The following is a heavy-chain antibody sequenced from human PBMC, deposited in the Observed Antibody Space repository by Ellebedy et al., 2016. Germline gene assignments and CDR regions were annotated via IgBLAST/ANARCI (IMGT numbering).Heavy chain of an antibody. Sequence: ASVKVSCXTSGYTFTDYNLQWVRQPPGQGLEWLGWINPERGITNYAQKFQGRVTMTRDTSISTAYMELSRLRSDDTAVYYCTREGRGRQLNLDSWGQGALVTVSS. J-gene: IGHJ4*02. CDR3: TREGRGRQLNLDS. CDR2: INPERGIT. V-gene: IGHV1-2*02. D-gene: IGHD6-13*01. CDR1: GYTFTDYN.